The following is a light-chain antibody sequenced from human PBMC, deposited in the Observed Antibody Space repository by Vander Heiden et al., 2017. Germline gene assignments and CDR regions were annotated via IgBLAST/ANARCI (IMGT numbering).Light chain of an antibody. CDR2: GNS. Sequence: QSVLTQPPPVSGAPGQRVTISCTGSSSNIGAGYDVHWYQQLPGTAPKLLIYGNSNRPSGVPDRFSGSKSGTSASLAITGLQAEDEADYYCQSYDSSLSGWVFGGGTKLNVL. V-gene: IGLV1-40*01. J-gene: IGLJ3*02. CDR1: SSNIGAGYD. CDR3: QSYDSSLSGWV.